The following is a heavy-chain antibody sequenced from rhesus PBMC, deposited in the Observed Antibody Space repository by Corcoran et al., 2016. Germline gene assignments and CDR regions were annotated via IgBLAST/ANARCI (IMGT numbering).Heavy chain of an antibody. D-gene: IGHD1-44*01. Sequence: QVQLQESGPGLVKPSETLSLTCAVSVYSISSNYWSWIRQPPGKGLEWIGYIYGSHGCTYYNPALQSRVSISTDTSKNQFSLKLNSVTAADTAVYYCARAIVGTTFFFDYWGQGVLVIVSS. CDR2: IYGSHGCT. V-gene: IGHV4-160*01. J-gene: IGHJ4*01. CDR3: ARAIVGTTFFFDY. CDR1: VYSISSNY.